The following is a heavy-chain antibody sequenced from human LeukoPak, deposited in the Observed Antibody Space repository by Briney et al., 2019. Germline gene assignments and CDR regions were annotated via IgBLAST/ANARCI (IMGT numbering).Heavy chain of an antibody. J-gene: IGHJ1*01. Sequence: ASVKVSCKASGYTFTSYGISWVRQAPGQGLEWMGWISAYNGNTNYAQKLQGRVTMTTDTSTSTAYMELRSLRSDDTAVYYCARDPIRGSWYKYFQHWGQGTLVTVSS. CDR1: GYTFTSYG. D-gene: IGHD6-13*01. CDR2: ISAYNGNT. CDR3: ARDPIRGSWYKYFQH. V-gene: IGHV1-18*01.